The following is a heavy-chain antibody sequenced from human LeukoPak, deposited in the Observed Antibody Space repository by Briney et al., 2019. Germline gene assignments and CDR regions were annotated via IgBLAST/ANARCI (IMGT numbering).Heavy chain of an antibody. CDR1: GFTYSSYW. D-gene: IGHD3-3*01. CDR3: ARDFAPHDAFDI. J-gene: IGHJ3*02. CDR2: INSDGSST. V-gene: IGHV3-74*01. Sequence: GGSLRLXCAASGFTYSSYWMHWVRQAPGKGLVSVSRINSDGSSTSYADSVKGRFTISRDNAKNTLYLQMNSLRAEDTAVYYCARDFAPHDAFDIRGQGTMVTVSS.